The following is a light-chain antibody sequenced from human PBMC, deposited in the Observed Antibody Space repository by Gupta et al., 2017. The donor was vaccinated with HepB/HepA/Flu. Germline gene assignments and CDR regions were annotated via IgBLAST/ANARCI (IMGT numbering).Light chain of an antibody. CDR3: RQALQSPRT. J-gene: IGKJ2*02. CDR1: QSRVHRNGYNY. V-gene: IGKV2-28*01. Sequence: DIGMTQSLRSLPVTPGEPASISCRSSQSRVHRNGYNYLDWYLQKPGQSPQLLIYLGSNRAYGVPDRFSGSGSGSDFTLKISRVEADDVGVYYCRQALQSPRTFGQGTQMDIK. CDR2: LGS.